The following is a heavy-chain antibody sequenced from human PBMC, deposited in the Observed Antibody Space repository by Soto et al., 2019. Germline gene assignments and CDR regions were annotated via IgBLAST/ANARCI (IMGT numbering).Heavy chain of an antibody. J-gene: IGHJ5*02. D-gene: IGHD2-21*02. CDR1: GGYTCSDY. Sequence: SETLSLTCTVSGGYTCSDYCSWIRQPPGKELEWMGYICYSGSSNYNTTLKGRVTISVDTSKNQFSLTLSCVTESDTAVDYCGRMGKKVTTDWFDPWGEGTLVNVSS. V-gene: IGHV4-59*01. CDR2: ICYSGSS. CDR3: GRMGKKVTTDWFDP.